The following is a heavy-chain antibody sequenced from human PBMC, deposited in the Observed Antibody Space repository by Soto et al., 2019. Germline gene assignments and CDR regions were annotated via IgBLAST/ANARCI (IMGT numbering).Heavy chain of an antibody. Sequence: QITLKESGPTLVKPTQTLTLTCSFSGLSTSTTGVGVAWIRQPPGKDLEWLALIYWDDEKRYSPSLKTRLTITKDASKGQVVLTMTDMDAVYTATYYCVHSDLSLHWTYVDNWFDPWGQGTLVTVSS. D-gene: IGHD1-7*01. V-gene: IGHV2-5*02. CDR3: VHSDLSLHWTYVDNWFDP. CDR1: GLSTSTTGVG. CDR2: IYWDDEK. J-gene: IGHJ5*02.